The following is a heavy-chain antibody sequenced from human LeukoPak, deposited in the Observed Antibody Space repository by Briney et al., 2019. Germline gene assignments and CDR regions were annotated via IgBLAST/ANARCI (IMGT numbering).Heavy chain of an antibody. CDR3: AISGGSGSYYPDY. CDR1: GFTFSSYG. CDR2: IWYDGSNK. D-gene: IGHD3-10*01. Sequence: PGRSLRLSCAASGFTFSSYGVHWVRQAPGKGLEWVAVIWYDGSNKYYADSVKGRFTVSRDNSKNTLYLQMNSLRAEDTAVYYCAISGGSGSYYPDYWGQGTLVTVSS. V-gene: IGHV3-33*01. J-gene: IGHJ4*02.